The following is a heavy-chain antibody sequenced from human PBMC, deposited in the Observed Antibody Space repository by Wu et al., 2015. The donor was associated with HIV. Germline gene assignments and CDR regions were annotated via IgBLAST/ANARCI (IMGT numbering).Heavy chain of an antibody. CDR3: ARERHSNGWYGIGAFDI. D-gene: IGHD6-19*01. Sequence: QVQLVQSGGEVKKPGASVKVSCKASGYTFTSYGITWVRQAPGQGFEWMGWISGYNGKTSYRQSFQDRVTMTTDTSTNTAYMELRSLKSDDTAVYYCARERHSNGWYGIGAFDIWGQGTMVTVSS. V-gene: IGHV1-18*01. J-gene: IGHJ3*02. CDR1: GYTFTSYG. CDR2: ISGYNGKT.